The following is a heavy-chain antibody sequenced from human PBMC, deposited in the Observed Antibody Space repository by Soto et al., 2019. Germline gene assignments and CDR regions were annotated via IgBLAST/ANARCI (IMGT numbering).Heavy chain of an antibody. D-gene: IGHD2-15*01. Sequence: GGSLRLSCAASGFTFSSYAVSWVRQAPGKGLEWVSAISGSGGSTYYADSVKGRFTISRDNSKNTLYLQMNSLRAEDTAVYYCAPVPLYCSGGSCYYPYWGQGTLVTVSS. V-gene: IGHV3-23*01. J-gene: IGHJ4*02. CDR2: ISGSGGST. CDR1: GFTFSSYA. CDR3: APVPLYCSGGSCYYPY.